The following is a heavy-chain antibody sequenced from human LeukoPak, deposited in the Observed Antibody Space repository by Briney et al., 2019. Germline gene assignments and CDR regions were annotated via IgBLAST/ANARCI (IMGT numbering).Heavy chain of an antibody. D-gene: IGHD2-21*02. J-gene: IGHJ4*02. V-gene: IGHV4-34*01. CDR1: GGFLSYYY. CDR2: INRSGST. Sequence: PSETLSLTCAVCGGFLSYYYWSWIRQPPEKGLEWIGEINRSGSTNYNPSLKSRVSISVDTSKNQFSLKLSSVTAADTAVYYCARGGFYCGDDCYVDYWGQGTLVTVSS. CDR3: ARGGFYCGDDCYVDY.